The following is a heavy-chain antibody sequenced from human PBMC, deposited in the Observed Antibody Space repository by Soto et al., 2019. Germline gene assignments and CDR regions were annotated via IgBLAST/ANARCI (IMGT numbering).Heavy chain of an antibody. Sequence: SLRLSCAASGFTFSSYWMSWVRQAPGKGLEWVANIKQDGSEKYYVDSVKGRFTISRDNAKNSLYLQMNSLRAEDTAVYYCAREGASGYAEDAFDIWGQGTMVTVSS. D-gene: IGHD5-12*01. CDR1: GFTFSSYW. J-gene: IGHJ3*02. V-gene: IGHV3-7*03. CDR2: IKQDGSEK. CDR3: AREGASGYAEDAFDI.